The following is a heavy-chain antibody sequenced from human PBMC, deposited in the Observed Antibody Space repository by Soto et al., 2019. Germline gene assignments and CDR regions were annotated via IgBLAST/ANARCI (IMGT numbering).Heavy chain of an antibody. Sequence: SETLSLTCAVSGGSISSGGYSWSWIRQPPGKGLEWIGYIYHSGSTYYNPSLKSRVTISVDRSKNQFSLKLSSVTAADTAVYYCSRDYYDSSGYSPWFGPWGKVTLGTVSS. CDR3: SRDYYDSSGYSPWFGP. D-gene: IGHD3-22*01. V-gene: IGHV4-30-2*01. CDR2: IYHSGST. J-gene: IGHJ5*02. CDR1: GGSISSGGYS.